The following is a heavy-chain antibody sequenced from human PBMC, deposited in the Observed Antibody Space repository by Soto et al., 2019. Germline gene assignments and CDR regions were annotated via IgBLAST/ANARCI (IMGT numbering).Heavy chain of an antibody. D-gene: IGHD6-25*01. Sequence: SETLSLTCTVSGGSVNNDNYYWSWIRQPPGKGLEWIACIYNGQYRKYSPSLKSRVAISLDTSENQFSLKVNSVTAADTAVYYCARIGGYHGPLDYWGQGTPVTVSS. CDR1: GGSVNNDNYY. CDR2: IYNGQYR. V-gene: IGHV4-61*01. J-gene: IGHJ4*02. CDR3: ARIGGYHGPLDY.